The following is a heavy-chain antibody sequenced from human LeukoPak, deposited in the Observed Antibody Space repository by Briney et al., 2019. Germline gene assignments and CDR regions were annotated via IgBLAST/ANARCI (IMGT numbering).Heavy chain of an antibody. Sequence: GASVKVSCKASGYTFTGYYMHWVRQAPGQGLEWMGWINPNNGDTNYAENFQGRVAITRDTSFSTAYMELSSLRSDDTAMYFCARTYSSLRPLFDNWGQGSLVTVSS. J-gene: IGHJ4*02. CDR3: ARTYSSLRPLFDN. V-gene: IGHV1-2*02. CDR2: INPNNGDT. D-gene: IGHD5-12*01. CDR1: GYTFTGYY.